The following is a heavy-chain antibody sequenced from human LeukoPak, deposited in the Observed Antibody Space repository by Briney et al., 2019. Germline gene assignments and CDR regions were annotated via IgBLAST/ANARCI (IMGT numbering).Heavy chain of an antibody. CDR1: GGSISSYY. CDR2: IYYSGTT. Sequence: SETLSLTCTVSGGSISSYYWSWIRQPPGKGLEWIGYIYYSGTTNYNPSLKSRVTISVDTSKNQFSLKLSSVTAADTAVYFCARCSTWYYGMDVWGQGTTVTVSS. CDR3: ARCSTWYYGMDV. D-gene: IGHD6-13*01. V-gene: IGHV4-59*01. J-gene: IGHJ6*02.